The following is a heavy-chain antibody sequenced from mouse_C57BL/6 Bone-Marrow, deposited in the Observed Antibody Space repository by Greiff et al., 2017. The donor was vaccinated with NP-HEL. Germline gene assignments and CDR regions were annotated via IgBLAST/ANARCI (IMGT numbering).Heavy chain of an antibody. CDR3: ARDGPGYDSLYWYFDV. V-gene: IGHV7-1*01. CDR1: GFTFSDFY. CDR2: SRNKANDYTT. J-gene: IGHJ1*03. Sequence: EVKLMESGGGLVQSGRSLRLSCATSGFTFSDFYMEWVRQAPGKGLEWIAASRNKANDYTTEYSASVKGRFIVSRDTSQSILYLQMNALGAEDTAIYYCARDGPGYDSLYWYFDVWGTGTTVTVSS. D-gene: IGHD2-4*01.